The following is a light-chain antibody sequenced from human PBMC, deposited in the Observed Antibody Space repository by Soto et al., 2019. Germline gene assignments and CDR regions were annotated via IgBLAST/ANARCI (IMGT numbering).Light chain of an antibody. CDR1: QSVSSN. CDR2: AAS. CDR3: QQYNDWPWT. J-gene: IGKJ1*01. Sequence: EIVTTQSPATLSVSPGERATLSCWASQSVSSNLAWYQQKPGLAPRLLFYAASTRATGIPARFSGSGSGTEFTLTISSLQSEDFAVYYCQQYNDWPWTLGQGTKVEIK. V-gene: IGKV3-15*01.